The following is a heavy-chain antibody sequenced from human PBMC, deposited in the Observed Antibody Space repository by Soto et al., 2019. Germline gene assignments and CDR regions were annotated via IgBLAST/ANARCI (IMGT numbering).Heavy chain of an antibody. V-gene: IGHV4-31*03. CDR2: IYYSGST. CDR1: GGSISSGGYY. D-gene: IGHD1-26*01. J-gene: IGHJ4*02. Sequence: QVQLQESGPGLVKPSQTLSLTCTVSGGSISSGGYYWSWIREHPGKGLEWIGYIYYSGSTYYNPSLKSRVTVSVDTSKNQFSLKLSSVTAAATAVYYCARDLARVGATFDYWGQGTLVTVSS. CDR3: ARDLARVGATFDY.